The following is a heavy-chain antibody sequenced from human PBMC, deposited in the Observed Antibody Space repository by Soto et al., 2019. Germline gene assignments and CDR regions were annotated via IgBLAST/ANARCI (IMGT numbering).Heavy chain of an antibody. J-gene: IGHJ6*02. D-gene: IGHD6-13*01. Sequence: GESLKISCKGSGYSFTSYWIGWVRQMPGKGLEWMGIIYPGDSDTRYSPSFQGQVTISADKSISTAYLQWSSLKASDTAMYYCARLAGLAAAGSLYYYYGMDVWGQGTTVTVSS. CDR2: IYPGDSDT. V-gene: IGHV5-51*01. CDR1: GYSFTSYW. CDR3: ARLAGLAAAGSLYYYYGMDV.